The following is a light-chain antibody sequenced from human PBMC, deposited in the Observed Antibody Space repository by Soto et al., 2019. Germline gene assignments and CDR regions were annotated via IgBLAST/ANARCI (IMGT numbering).Light chain of an antibody. V-gene: IGLV2-11*01. J-gene: IGLJ2*01. CDR3: CSYAGSYTLV. CDR1: SSDVGGYHY. Sequence: QSALTQPRSVSGSPGQSVTLPCTGTSSDVGGYHYVSWYQHHPGKAPKIIIYDVNKRPSGVPDRFSGSKSGNTVSLIISGFQTEDEADYYCCSYAGSYTLVFGGGTKLTVL. CDR2: DVN.